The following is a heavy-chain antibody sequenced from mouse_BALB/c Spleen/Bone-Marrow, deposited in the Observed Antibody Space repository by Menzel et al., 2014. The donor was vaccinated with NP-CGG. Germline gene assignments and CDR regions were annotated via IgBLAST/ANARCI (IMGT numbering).Heavy chain of an antibody. CDR1: EFPLTSYG. CDR3: AREKNGKGYWCLDV. D-gene: IGHD2-1*01. V-gene: IGHV2-9*02. Sequence: QVQLKQSGPGLVAPSQSLSITCTVSEFPLTSYGVHWVRQPPGKGLEWLGVIWPGGSTNYNSALMSRLSISKDDSKSQVFLKMNRLQIDDTAMYYCAREKNGKGYWCLDVWGAGTTVTVSS. J-gene: IGHJ1*01. CDR2: IWPGGST.